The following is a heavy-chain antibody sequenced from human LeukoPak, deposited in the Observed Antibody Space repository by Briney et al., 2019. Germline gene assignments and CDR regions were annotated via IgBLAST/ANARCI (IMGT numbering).Heavy chain of an antibody. CDR3: ARVSLLDDGGLGDY. V-gene: IGHV3-20*04. Sequence: PGGSLRLSCAASGFMFDDYGMSWVRQAPGKGLECVSGINWNGGRTGYADSVKGRFTISRDSSKNTLYLQMNSLRAEDTAVYYCARVSLLDDGGLGDYWGQGTLVTVSS. CDR1: GFMFDDYG. D-gene: IGHD4-23*01. CDR2: INWNGGRT. J-gene: IGHJ4*02.